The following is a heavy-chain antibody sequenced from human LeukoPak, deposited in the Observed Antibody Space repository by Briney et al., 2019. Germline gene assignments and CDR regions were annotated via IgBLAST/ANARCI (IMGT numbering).Heavy chain of an antibody. V-gene: IGHV4-4*07. CDR3: ARVGGGYYYDSSGYYRDYYFDY. D-gene: IGHD3-22*01. J-gene: IGHJ4*02. Sequence: SETLSLTCTVSGGSISSYYWSWIRQPAGKGLEWIGRIYTSGSTNYNPSLKSRVTMSVDTSKNQFSLKLSSVTAADTAVYYCARVGGGYYYDSSGYYRDYYFDYWGQGTLVTVSP. CDR1: GGSISSYY. CDR2: IYTSGST.